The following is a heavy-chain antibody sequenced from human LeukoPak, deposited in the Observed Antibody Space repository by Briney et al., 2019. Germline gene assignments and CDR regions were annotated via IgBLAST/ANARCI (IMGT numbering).Heavy chain of an antibody. V-gene: IGHV1-8*01. CDR3: ARGGYQKDYYGSGSYRDY. J-gene: IGHJ4*02. CDR1: GYTFTSYD. CDR2: MNPNSGNT. D-gene: IGHD3-10*01. Sequence: ASVKVSCKASGYTFTSYDINWVRQATGQGLEWMGWMNPNSGNTGYAQKFQGRVTMTRNTSISTAYMELSSLRSEDTAVYYCARGGYQKDYYGSGSYRDYWGQGTLVTVSS.